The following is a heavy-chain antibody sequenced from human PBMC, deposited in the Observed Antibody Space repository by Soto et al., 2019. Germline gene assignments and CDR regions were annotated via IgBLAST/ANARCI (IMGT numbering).Heavy chain of an antibody. Sequence: GGPLRPCCAASGFTFSSFTMSWVRQAPGKGLEWVSGTSSTGGTSSYADSVKGRFTISRDNTKNTLYLQMSSLRAEDTAVYYCAKDRVGSTYPYYFDYWGQGSVVTVSS. CDR2: TSSTGGTS. CDR3: AKDRVGSTYPYYFDY. J-gene: IGHJ4*02. D-gene: IGHD1-26*01. CDR1: GFTFSSFT. V-gene: IGHV3-23*01.